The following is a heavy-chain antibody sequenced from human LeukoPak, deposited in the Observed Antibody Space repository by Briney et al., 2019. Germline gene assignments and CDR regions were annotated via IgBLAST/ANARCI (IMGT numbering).Heavy chain of an antibody. CDR3: ARPSGRGDYDFDY. V-gene: IGHV5-51*01. CDR1: GYSFTTYW. J-gene: IGHJ4*02. D-gene: IGHD4-17*01. Sequence: GKSLKISCRASGYSFTTYWIGWVRQLPGKGLELMGIIYPGDSDTRYSPSFQGQVTISADKSISTAYLQWSSLKASDTAMYYCARPSGRGDYDFDYWGQGTLVTVSS. CDR2: IYPGDSDT.